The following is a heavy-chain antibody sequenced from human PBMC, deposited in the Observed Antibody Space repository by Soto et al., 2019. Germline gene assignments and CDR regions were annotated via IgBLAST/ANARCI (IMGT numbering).Heavy chain of an antibody. V-gene: IGHV3-9*01. J-gene: IGHJ4*02. D-gene: IGHD6-13*01. CDR3: GKGLSIAAIDY. CDR2: ITCNSYRV. CDR1: GFTFDAYA. Sequence: EVQLVESGGGLVQPGRSLRLSCTASGFTFDAYALHWVRQAPGKGLEWVSGITCNSYRVDYSDSVKGRFTISRDNARNSLYLQMNSLTAEDTALYFCGKGLSIAAIDYWGQGTLVTVSS.